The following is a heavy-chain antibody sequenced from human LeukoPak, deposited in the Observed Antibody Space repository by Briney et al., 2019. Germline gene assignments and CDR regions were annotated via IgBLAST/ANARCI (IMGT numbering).Heavy chain of an antibody. V-gene: IGHV3-74*01. CDR1: GFTFSSYW. J-gene: IGHJ3*02. CDR2: INSDGSST. D-gene: IGHD3-3*01. Sequence: PGGSLRLSCAASGFTFSSYWMHWVRQAPGKGLVWVSRINSDGSSTSYADSVKGRFTISRDNAKNTLYLQMNSLRAEDTAVYYCARPLTRITIFGVVIIDAFDIWGQGTLVTVSS. CDR3: ARPLTRITIFGVVIIDAFDI.